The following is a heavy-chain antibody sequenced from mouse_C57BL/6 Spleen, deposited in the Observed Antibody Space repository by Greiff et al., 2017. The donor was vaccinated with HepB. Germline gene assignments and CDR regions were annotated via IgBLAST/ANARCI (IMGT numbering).Heavy chain of an antibody. J-gene: IGHJ3*01. CDR3: ARYYSNYFAWFAY. CDR1: GYSITSGYY. D-gene: IGHD2-5*01. V-gene: IGHV3-6*01. CDR2: ISYDGSN. Sequence: EVKLLESGPGLVKPSQSLSLTCSVTGYSITSGYYWNWIRQFPGNKLEWMGYISYDGSNNYNPSLKNRISITRDTSKNQFFLKLNSVTTEDTATYYCARYYSNYFAWFAYWGQGTLVTVSA.